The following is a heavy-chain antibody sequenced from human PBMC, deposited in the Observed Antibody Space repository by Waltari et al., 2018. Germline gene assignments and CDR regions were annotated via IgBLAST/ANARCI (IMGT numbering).Heavy chain of an antibody. D-gene: IGHD3-9*01. CDR2: ISDSGTT. V-gene: IGHV4-38-2*02. CDR3: AREAGSGIDWYHDY. J-gene: IGHJ4*02. Sequence: QMQASGPGLVKPSETLSLMCSVSDFSISSGFYWGWLRQSPGKGLEWMGSISDSGTTSYNPSLQSRVTISIDTSKNQFSLKLGSVTAADTAVFYCAREAGSGIDWYHDYWGQGILVTVAS. CDR1: DFSISSGFY.